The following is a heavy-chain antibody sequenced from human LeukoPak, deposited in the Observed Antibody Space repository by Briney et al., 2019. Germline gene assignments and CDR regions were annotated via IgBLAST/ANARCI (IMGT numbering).Heavy chain of an antibody. CDR3: ASGNVGLGYFTRAGFEF. CDR1: GFMFSSYY. Sequence: GGSLRLSCAASGFMFSSYYMNWVRQAPGKGLEWVASISQDGNERHFVDSAKGRFTISRDNAKSSLYVEMNRLRVEDTAVYYCASGNVGLGYFTRAGFEFWGQGTVVTVSS. J-gene: IGHJ3*01. V-gene: IGHV3-7*01. CDR2: ISQDGNER. D-gene: IGHD3-3*01.